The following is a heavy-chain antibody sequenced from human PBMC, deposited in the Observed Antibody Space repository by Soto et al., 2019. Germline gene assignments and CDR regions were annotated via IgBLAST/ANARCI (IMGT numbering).Heavy chain of an antibody. J-gene: IGHJ4*02. CDR1: GGSISSGGYY. CDR2: IYYSGST. V-gene: IGHV4-31*03. D-gene: IGHD3-22*01. CDR3: ASNYPYSYHSSGDFFVY. Sequence: LSLTCTVSGGSISSGGYYWSWIRQHPGKGLEWIGYIYYSGSTYYNPSLKSRVTISVDTSKNQFSLKLSSVTAADTAVYYCASNYPYSYHSSGDFFVYWGQGTLLTVSS.